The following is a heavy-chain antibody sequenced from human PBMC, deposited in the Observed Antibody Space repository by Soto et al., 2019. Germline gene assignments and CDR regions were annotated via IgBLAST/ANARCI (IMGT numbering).Heavy chain of an antibody. CDR1: GFSFSGYW. CDR2: MKQDGSEK. CDR3: ARDLGYCSSTTCPQSFDY. V-gene: IGHV3-7*03. J-gene: IGHJ4*02. Sequence: QPGGSLRLSCAASGFSFSGYWMSWVRQAPGKGLEWVANMKQDGSEKYYVDSVKGRFTISRDNAKNSLYLQMKSLRAEDTAVYYCARDLGYCSSTTCPQSFDYWGQGTLVTVSS. D-gene: IGHD2-2*01.